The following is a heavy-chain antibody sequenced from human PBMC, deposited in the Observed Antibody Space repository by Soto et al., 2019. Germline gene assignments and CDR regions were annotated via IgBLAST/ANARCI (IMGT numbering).Heavy chain of an antibody. V-gene: IGHV3-13*01. Sequence: EVQLVESGGGLVQPGGSLRLSCAASGFTFSRFDMHWVRQATGKGLEWVSSIGTTGDTYYPGSVKGRFTISRENAKNSLYLQMKRLRDGDTAVYYCARGGDTSIYFMDVWGKGTTVTVSS. CDR1: GFTFSRFD. D-gene: IGHD5-18*01. J-gene: IGHJ6*03. CDR2: IGTTGDT. CDR3: ARGGDTSIYFMDV.